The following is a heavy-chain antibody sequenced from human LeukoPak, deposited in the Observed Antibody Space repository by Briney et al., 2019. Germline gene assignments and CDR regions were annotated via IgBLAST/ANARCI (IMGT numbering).Heavy chain of an antibody. J-gene: IGHJ6*02. CDR1: GGSISSYY. CDR2: IYTSGST. D-gene: IGHD6-19*01. Sequence: PSETLTLTCTASGGSISSYYWSWIRQTAGKGLEWIGRIYTSGSTNYNPSLKSRVTMSVDTSKNQFSLKLSSVTAADTAVYYCAKGIAVAGYYYYYGMDVWGQGTTVTVSS. CDR3: AKGIAVAGYYYYYGMDV. V-gene: IGHV4-4*07.